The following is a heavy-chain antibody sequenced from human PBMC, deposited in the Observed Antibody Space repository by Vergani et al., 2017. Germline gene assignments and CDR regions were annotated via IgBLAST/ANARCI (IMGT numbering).Heavy chain of an antibody. CDR2: INHSGST. Sequence: QVQLQQWGAGLLKPSETLSLTCAVYGGSFSGYYWSWIRQPPGKGLEWIWEINHSGSTNYNPSLKSRVTISVDTSKNQFSLKLSSVTAADTAVYYCARRSGIVYDIFSGTQYFFDFWGQGTLVTVSS. CDR1: GGSFSGYY. V-gene: IGHV4-34*01. D-gene: IGHD3-9*01. CDR3: ARRSGIVYDIFSGTQYFFDF. J-gene: IGHJ4*02.